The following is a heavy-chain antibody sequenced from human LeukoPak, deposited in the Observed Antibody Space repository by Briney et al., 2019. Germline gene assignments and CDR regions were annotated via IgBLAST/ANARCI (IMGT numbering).Heavy chain of an antibody. CDR2: ISSSGSTI. D-gene: IGHD1-26*01. CDR1: GFTLSDYY. Sequence: PGGSLRLSCAASGFTLSDYYMSWIRQAPGKGLEGVSYISSSGSTIYYADSVKGRFTISRDNAKNSLYLQMNSLRAEDTAVYYCARLIVGATTVFDYWGQGTLVTVSS. J-gene: IGHJ4*02. V-gene: IGHV3-11*01. CDR3: ARLIVGATTVFDY.